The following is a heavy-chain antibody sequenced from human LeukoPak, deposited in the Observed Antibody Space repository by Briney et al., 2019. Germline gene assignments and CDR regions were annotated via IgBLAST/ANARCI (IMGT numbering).Heavy chain of an antibody. V-gene: IGHV3-23*01. CDR3: ARELLPSPNWFDP. D-gene: IGHD2-21*01. J-gene: IGHJ5*02. CDR2: ISGSGGST. Sequence: PGGSLRLSCAASGFTFSSYAMSWVRQAPGKGLEWVSAISGSGGSTYYADSVKGRFTISRDNAKNSLYLQMNSLRAEDTAVYYCARELLPSPNWFDPWGQGTLVTVSS. CDR1: GFTFSSYA.